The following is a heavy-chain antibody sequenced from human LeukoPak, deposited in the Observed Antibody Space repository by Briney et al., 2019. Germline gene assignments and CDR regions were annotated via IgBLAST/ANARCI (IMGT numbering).Heavy chain of an antibody. V-gene: IGHV1-46*01. Sequence: ASVKVSCKASGYTFTSNYMHWVRQAPGQGLEWMGIINPSGGSTSYAQKFQGRVTMTRDTSTSTVYMELSSLRSEDTAVYYCAAGPTSASYYYYMDVWGKGTTVTVSS. CDR3: AAGPTSASYYYYMDV. D-gene: IGHD2-2*01. CDR1: GYTFTSNY. J-gene: IGHJ6*03. CDR2: INPSGGST.